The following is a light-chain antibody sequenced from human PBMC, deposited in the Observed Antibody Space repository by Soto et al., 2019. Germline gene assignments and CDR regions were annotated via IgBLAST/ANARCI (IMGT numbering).Light chain of an antibody. J-gene: IGLJ1*01. CDR3: NSYTSNNTYV. V-gene: IGLV2-14*01. CDR1: SSDVGGHNH. Sequence: QSALTQPASVSGSPRQSITISCTGSSSDVGGHNHVSWYQQHPGKAPKLIIYEVGNRPSGVSNRFSGSKSGNTASLTISGFQAEDEADYYCNSYTSNNTYVFGTGTKVTVL. CDR2: EVG.